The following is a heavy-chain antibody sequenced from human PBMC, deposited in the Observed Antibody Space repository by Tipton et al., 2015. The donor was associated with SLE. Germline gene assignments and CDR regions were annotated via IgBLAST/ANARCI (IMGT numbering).Heavy chain of an antibody. J-gene: IGHJ6*02. V-gene: IGHV4-59*08. CDR2: ISYGGGT. Sequence: TLSLTCSVSGGSISSDHWIWIRQPPGKGLEWLGYISYGGGTNYNPSLKSRVTISVDMAKNQFSLKLTSVTAADTAVYYCARGMLTWRGAIVGVDVWGQGTTVNVSS. CDR1: GGSISSDH. CDR3: ARGMLTWRGAIVGVDV. D-gene: IGHD2-8*01.